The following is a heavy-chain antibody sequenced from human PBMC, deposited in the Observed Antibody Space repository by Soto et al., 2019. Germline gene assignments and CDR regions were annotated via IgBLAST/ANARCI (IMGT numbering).Heavy chain of an antibody. CDR2: ISYDGSNK. CDR3: ARDMGSSWYLEGIISGYGMHV. Sequence: GGSLRLSCAASGFTFSSYAMHWVRQAPGKGLEWVAVISYDGSNKYYADSVKGRFTISRDNSKNTLYLQMNSLRAEDTAVYYCARDMGSSWYLEGIISGYGMHVWGQGTTVTVSS. CDR1: GFTFSSYA. J-gene: IGHJ6*02. D-gene: IGHD6-13*01. V-gene: IGHV3-30-3*01.